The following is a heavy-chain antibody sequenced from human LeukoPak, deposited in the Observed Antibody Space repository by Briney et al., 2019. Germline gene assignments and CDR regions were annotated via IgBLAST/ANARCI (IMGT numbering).Heavy chain of an antibody. Sequence: GGSLRLSCAASGFTFSNYAMSWVRQAPGKGLEWVSIISGGGSSTYYVDSVRGRFTVSRDNSRNTLYLQMNSLRAEDTAVYYCARAGVGATPADYWGQGTLVTASS. CDR1: GFTFSNYA. V-gene: IGHV3-23*01. J-gene: IGHJ4*02. D-gene: IGHD1-26*01. CDR3: ARAGVGATPADY. CDR2: ISGGGSST.